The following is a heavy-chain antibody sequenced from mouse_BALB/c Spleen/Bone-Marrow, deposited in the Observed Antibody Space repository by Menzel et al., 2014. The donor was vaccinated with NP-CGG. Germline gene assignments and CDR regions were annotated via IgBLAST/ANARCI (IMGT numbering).Heavy chain of an antibody. V-gene: IGHV5-17*02. D-gene: IGHD2-4*01. CDR1: GFTFSSFG. CDR2: ISNGSSTI. Sequence: EVQVVESGGGLVQPGGSRKLSCAASGFTFSSFGMHWVRQAPEKGLEWVAYISNGSSTIYYADTVKGRFTISRDNPKNPLFLQMTSLRSEDTAMYYCARKGAMITHYYAMDYCGQGTSVTVSS. CDR3: ARKGAMITHYYAMDY. J-gene: IGHJ4*01.